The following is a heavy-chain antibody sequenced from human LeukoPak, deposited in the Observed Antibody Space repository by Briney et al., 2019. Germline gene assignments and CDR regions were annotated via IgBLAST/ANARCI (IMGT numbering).Heavy chain of an antibody. CDR2: ISGSGGST. CDR3: ANYYDILTGYPTYFDY. D-gene: IGHD3-9*01. Sequence: GGTLRLSCAASGFTFSSYGMSWVRQAPGKGLEWVSAISGSGGSTYYADSVKGRFTISRDNSKNTLYLQMNSLRAEDTAVYYCANYYDILTGYPTYFDYWGQGTLVTVSS. J-gene: IGHJ4*02. V-gene: IGHV3-23*01. CDR1: GFTFSSYG.